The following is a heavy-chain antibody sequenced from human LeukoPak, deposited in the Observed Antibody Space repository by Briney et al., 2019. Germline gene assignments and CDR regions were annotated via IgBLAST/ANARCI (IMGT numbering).Heavy chain of an antibody. CDR3: ARLDRRGYFDY. J-gene: IGHJ4*02. D-gene: IGHD2-2*03. CDR2: IYTSGST. CDR1: GGSISSYY. Sequence: PSETLSLTCTVSGGSISSYYWSWIRQPPGKGLEWIGYIYTSGSTNYNPSLKSRVTISVDTSKNQFSLKLSSVTAADTAVYYCARLDRRGYFDYWGQGTLVTVSS. V-gene: IGHV4-4*09.